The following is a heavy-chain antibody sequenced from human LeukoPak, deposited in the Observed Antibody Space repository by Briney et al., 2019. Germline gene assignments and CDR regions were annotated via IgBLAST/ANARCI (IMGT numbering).Heavy chain of an antibody. D-gene: IGHD3-22*01. CDR2: IHYSGST. CDR1: GGSISSGGYY. Sequence: SETLSLTCTVSGGSISSGGYYWSWIRQHPGKGLEWIGYIHYSGSTYYNPSLKSRVTISVDTSKNQFSLKLSSVTAADTAVYYCARGRYDSSGRYYYFDYWGQGTLVTVSS. V-gene: IGHV4-31*03. CDR3: ARGRYDSSGRYYYFDY. J-gene: IGHJ4*02.